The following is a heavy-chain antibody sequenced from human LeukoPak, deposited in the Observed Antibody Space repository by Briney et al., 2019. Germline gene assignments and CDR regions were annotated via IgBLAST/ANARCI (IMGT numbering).Heavy chain of an antibody. V-gene: IGHV4-59*01. D-gene: IGHD5-18*01. Sequence: SETLSLTCTVSGGSISTYYWSWIRQPPGKGLEWIGYIYYTGSTNYNPFLKSRLTLSIDTSKIQFSLRLTSVAAADTAVYYCARGRYSYGHGFDTWGQGTLVTVSS. CDR3: ARGRYSYGHGFDT. CDR2: IYYTGST. J-gene: IGHJ4*02. CDR1: GGSISTYY.